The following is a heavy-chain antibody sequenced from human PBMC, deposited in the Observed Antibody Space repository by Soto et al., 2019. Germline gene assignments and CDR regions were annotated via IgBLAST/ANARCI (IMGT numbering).Heavy chain of an antibody. CDR1: GFTFRSYA. Sequence: QVQLVESGGGVVQPGRSLRLSCAASGFTFRSYAMHWVRQAPGKGLEWVAVISYDGSNKYYADSVKGRFTISRDNSKNTLYRRMNSLRGEDTAVYYCARGPYYDILTGPNGRGVDYWGQGTLVTVS. V-gene: IGHV3-30-3*01. D-gene: IGHD3-9*01. CDR2: ISYDGSNK. J-gene: IGHJ4*02. CDR3: ARGPYYDILTGPNGRGVDY.